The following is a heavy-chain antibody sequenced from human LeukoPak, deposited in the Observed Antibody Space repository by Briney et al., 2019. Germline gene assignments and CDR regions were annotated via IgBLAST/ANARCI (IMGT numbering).Heavy chain of an antibody. J-gene: IGHJ3*02. Sequence: TPGGSLRLSCAASGFTFSSYSVNWVRQAPGRGLEWVSSISSSSSYIYYADSVKGRFTISRDNAKNSLYLQMNSLRAEDTAVYYCAHGGDWVAFDIWGQGTMVTVSS. CDR1: GFTFSSYS. D-gene: IGHD2-21*02. V-gene: IGHV3-21*01. CDR2: ISSSSSYI. CDR3: AHGGDWVAFDI.